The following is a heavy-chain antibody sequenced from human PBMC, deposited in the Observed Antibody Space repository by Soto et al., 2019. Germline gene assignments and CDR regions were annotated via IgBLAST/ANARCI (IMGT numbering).Heavy chain of an antibody. CDR2: INSDESRT. CDR1: GFTFSSSW. V-gene: IGHV3-74*01. CDR3: ARGPTGWYGYDY. Sequence: EVQLVESGGGLVQPGGSLTLSCAASGFTFSSSWMHWVRQAPGKGLVWVSHINSDESRTNYADSVKGRFTISRDNAKNTLYLQMNSLSAEDTALYSCARGPTGWYGYDYWGQGTLVTVSS. J-gene: IGHJ4*02. D-gene: IGHD6-19*01.